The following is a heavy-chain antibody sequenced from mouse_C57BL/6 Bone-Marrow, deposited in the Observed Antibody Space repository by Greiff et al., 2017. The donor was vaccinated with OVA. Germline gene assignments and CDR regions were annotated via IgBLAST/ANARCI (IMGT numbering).Heavy chain of an antibody. V-gene: IGHV1-64*01. CDR2: IHPNSGST. CDR3: ALYPNYFDY. CDR1: GYTFTRYW. Sequence: QVQLQQSGAELVKPGASVKLSCKASGYTFTRYWMHWVKQRPGQGLAWIGMIHPNSGSTNYNAKFQSKATLTVDKSSNTAYMQLSSLTSEDSAVYYCALYPNYFDYWGQGTTLTVSS. J-gene: IGHJ2*01.